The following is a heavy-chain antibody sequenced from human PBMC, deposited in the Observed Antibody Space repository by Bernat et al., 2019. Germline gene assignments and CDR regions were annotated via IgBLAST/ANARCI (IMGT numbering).Heavy chain of an antibody. D-gene: IGHD1-1*01. CDR2: ISHDGTKK. Sequence: QVQVVESGGGVVQPGRSLRLSCAASGFTFSSYAMHWVRQAPGKGLEWVGVISHDGTKKYYTDSVKGRFTHSRDNSNNTVYPQMNTLRAQDTAVYYCARDPRRWFTNNWFPLFFDYWGQGALVTVSS. CDR1: GFTFSSYA. V-gene: IGHV3-30*10. J-gene: IGHJ4*02. CDR3: ARDPRRWFTNNWFPLFFDY.